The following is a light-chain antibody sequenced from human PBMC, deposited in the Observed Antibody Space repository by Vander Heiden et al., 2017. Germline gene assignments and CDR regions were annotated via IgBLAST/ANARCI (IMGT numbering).Light chain of an antibody. CDR2: DED. J-gene: IGLJ3*02. CDR3: ATWDDSLNDWV. Sequence: QSVLPHPPSASGTPGQRVTISSSGSTSDTGSKSVDWYPQFPGTAPNLLIYDEDQQPSGVPDRFSGSKSGSSASLAISGLQSEDEAEYYCATWDDSLNDWVFGGGTKLTVL. CDR1: TSDTGSKS. V-gene: IGLV1-44*01.